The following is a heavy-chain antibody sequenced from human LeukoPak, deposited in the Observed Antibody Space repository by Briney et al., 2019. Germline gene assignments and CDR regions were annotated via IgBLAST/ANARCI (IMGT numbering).Heavy chain of an antibody. Sequence: SQTLSLTCAISGDSVSSNSVTWNWIRQSPSRGLEWLGRTYYRSTWYNDYAVSVRGRITVNPDTSKNQFSLHLNSVTPEDAAVYYCARRLTQYDCFDPWGQGILVTVSS. V-gene: IGHV6-1*01. CDR3: ARRLTQYDCFDP. CDR2: TYYRSTWYN. D-gene: IGHD2-2*01. CDR1: GDSVSSNSVT. J-gene: IGHJ5*02.